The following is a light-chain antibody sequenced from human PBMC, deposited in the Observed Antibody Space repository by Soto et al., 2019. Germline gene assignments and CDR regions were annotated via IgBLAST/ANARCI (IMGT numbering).Light chain of an antibody. CDR3: QQSYSTPWT. CDR2: WAS. CDR1: QSVLYSPNNKNY. Sequence: DIVLTQSPDSLAVSLGERATFNCKSSQSVLYSPNNKNYLAWYQQKPGQPPKLLIYWASTRESGVPDRFSGSGSGTDFTLTISRLQAEDVAVYYCQQSYSTPWTFGHGTKVEI. J-gene: IGKJ1*01. V-gene: IGKV4-1*01.